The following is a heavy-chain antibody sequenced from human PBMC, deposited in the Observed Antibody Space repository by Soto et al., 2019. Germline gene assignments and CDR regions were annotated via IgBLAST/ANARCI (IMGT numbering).Heavy chain of an antibody. V-gene: IGHV1-69*01. J-gene: IGHJ4*02. D-gene: IGHD6-19*01. Sequence: QVQLVQSGAEVKKPGSSMKVSCKASGGTFNTYPISWVRQAPGQGLEWMGGIIPIFGATHYAQKFQGRVTITADESTSTAYMDLSRLTSDDTDMYYCTRGLFGGWGDYFEYWSQGTLVTVSS. CDR3: TRGLFGGWGDYFEY. CDR2: IIPIFGAT. CDR1: GGTFNTYP.